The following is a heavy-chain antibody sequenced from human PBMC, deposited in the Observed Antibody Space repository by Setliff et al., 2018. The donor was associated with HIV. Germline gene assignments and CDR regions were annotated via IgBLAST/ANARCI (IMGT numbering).Heavy chain of an antibody. D-gene: IGHD7-27*01. V-gene: IGHV4-39*01. CDR2: ILNSGSS. CDR3: ARHPLTDWYFDL. CDR1: GGSISNNGYY. J-gene: IGHJ2*01. Sequence: SETLSLTCSVSGGSISNNGYYWGWIRQSPGKGLEWIGTILNSGSSYYNPSLESRVTISVDTSQNQFSLRLRSVTAADTAVYYCARHPLTDWYFDLWGRGTLVTVSS.